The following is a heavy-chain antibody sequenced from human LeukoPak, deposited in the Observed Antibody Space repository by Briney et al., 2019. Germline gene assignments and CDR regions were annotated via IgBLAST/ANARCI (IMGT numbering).Heavy chain of an antibody. D-gene: IGHD6-19*01. CDR1: GFTFSSYG. CDR2: IWYDGSNK. CDR3: AKAVAVAYYFDY. Sequence: GGSLRLSCAASGFTFSSYGMHWVRQAPGKGLEWVAVIWYDGSNKYYADSVKGRFTISRDNAKNSLYLQMNSLRAEDTALYYCAKAVAVAYYFDYWGQGTLVTVSS. V-gene: IGHV3-33*03. J-gene: IGHJ4*02.